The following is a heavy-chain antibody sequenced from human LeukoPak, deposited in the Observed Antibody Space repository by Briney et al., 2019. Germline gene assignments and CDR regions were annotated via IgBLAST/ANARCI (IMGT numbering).Heavy chain of an antibody. CDR1: GYTFTSYG. V-gene: IGHV1-18*01. J-gene: IGHJ4*02. CDR2: ISAYNGNT. D-gene: IGHD3-10*01. Sequence: ASVKVSCKASGYTFTSYGISWVRQAPGQGLEWMGWISAYNGNTNYAQKLQGRVSMTTDTSTSTVYMELRSLRSNDTAVYYCARTMVTAGHSYFDYWGQGTLVTVSS. CDR3: ARTMVTAGHSYFDY.